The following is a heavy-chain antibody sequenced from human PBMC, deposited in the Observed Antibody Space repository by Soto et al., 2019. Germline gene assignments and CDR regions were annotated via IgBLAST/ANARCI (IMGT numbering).Heavy chain of an antibody. CDR2: ILYSWST. V-gene: IGHV4-61*01. Sequence: SETLSLTCPVSVGSVSSATYFLSWVRQPPGGGLEWIAYILYSWSTKYNPSLKSRVTISLSTSKTQFSLRLTSVTAAGTAVYYCARGMYKSGWNLELWGQGSVVTVSS. D-gene: IGHD6-19*01. CDR3: ARGMYKSGWNLEL. CDR1: VGSVSSATYF. J-gene: IGHJ4*02.